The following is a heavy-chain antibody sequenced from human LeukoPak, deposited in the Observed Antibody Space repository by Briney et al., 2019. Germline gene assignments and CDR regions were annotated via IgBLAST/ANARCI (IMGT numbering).Heavy chain of an antibody. J-gene: IGHJ4*02. D-gene: IGHD2-15*01. CDR1: GSTFSDNY. CDR2: ISSGGGIR. CDR3: ARDRAGGGPDQ. V-gene: IGHV3-11*01. Sequence: SGGSLRLSCAASGSTFSDNYMSWIRQAPGKGLEWVSYISSGGGIRYYADFVKGRFTISRDNAKNSLHPQMNSLRAEDTAVYYCARDRAGGGPDQWGQGTLVTVSS.